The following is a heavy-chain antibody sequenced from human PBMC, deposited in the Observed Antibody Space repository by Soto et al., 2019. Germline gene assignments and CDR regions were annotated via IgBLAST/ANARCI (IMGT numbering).Heavy chain of an antibody. CDR3: ATMVYYYDSSYDENDAFDI. D-gene: IGHD3-22*01. Sequence: GASVKVSCKASGYTFTSYAMHWVRQAPGQRLEWMGWINAGNGNTKYSQKFQGRVTITRDTSASTAYMELSSLRSEDTAVYYCATMVYYYDSSYDENDAFDIWGQGTMVTVXS. V-gene: IGHV1-3*01. CDR2: INAGNGNT. J-gene: IGHJ3*02. CDR1: GYTFTSYA.